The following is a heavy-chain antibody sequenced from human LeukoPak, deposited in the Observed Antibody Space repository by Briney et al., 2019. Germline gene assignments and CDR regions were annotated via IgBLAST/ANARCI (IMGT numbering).Heavy chain of an antibody. J-gene: IGHJ4*02. Sequence: ASVKVSCKASGYTFTSYGISWVRQAPGQGLEWVGWISAFNGNTNYAQKLQGRVTMTTDTSTSTAYMELRSLRSDDTAVYYCARPSPDSSGYYLPDYWGQGTLVTVSS. CDR2: ISAFNGNT. D-gene: IGHD3-22*01. CDR1: GYTFTSYG. CDR3: ARPSPDSSGYYLPDY. V-gene: IGHV1-18*01.